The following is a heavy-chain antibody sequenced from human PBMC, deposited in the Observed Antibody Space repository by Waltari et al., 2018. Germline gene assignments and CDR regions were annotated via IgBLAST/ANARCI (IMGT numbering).Heavy chain of an antibody. V-gene: IGHV3-53*01. D-gene: IGHD4-17*01. CDR1: GFTVPDNY. Sequence: EVQLVESGGGLIQPVGSLRLSCAASGFTVPDNYMSWVRQAPGKGLEWVSVIYTDGRTYYADSVKGRFTVSRDDSKNTLYLQMNSLRAEDTAMYYCARDGFPDDYGDYLGYWGQGTLVTVSS. CDR2: IYTDGRT. J-gene: IGHJ4*02. CDR3: ARDGFPDDYGDYLGY.